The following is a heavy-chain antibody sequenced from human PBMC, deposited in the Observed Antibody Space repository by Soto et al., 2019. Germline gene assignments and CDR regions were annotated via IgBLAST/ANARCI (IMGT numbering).Heavy chain of an antibody. CDR3: SGVSCYPGGCGDY. CDR1: GFTVISNY. D-gene: IGHD2-15*01. Sequence: GGSLRLSCAASGFTVISNYMSWGRQAPGKGLEWVSVIYSGGSTYYADSVKGRFTISRDNSKNTLYLQMNSLRAEDTAVYYCSGVSCYPGGCGDYWGQGTLVTVSS. V-gene: IGHV3-66*01. CDR2: IYSGGST. J-gene: IGHJ4*02.